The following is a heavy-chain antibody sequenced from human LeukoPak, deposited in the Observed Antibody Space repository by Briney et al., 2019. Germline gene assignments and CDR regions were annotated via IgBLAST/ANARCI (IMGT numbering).Heavy chain of an antibody. CDR2: ISSSGSTI. D-gene: IGHD3-10*02. J-gene: IGHJ6*04. CDR1: GFTFSSYS. CDR3: AELGITMIGGV. V-gene: IGHV3-48*04. Sequence: AGGSLRLSCAASGFTFSSYSMNWVRQAPGKGLEWVSSISSSGSTIYYADSVKGRFTISRDNAKNSLYLQMNSLRAEDTAVYYCAELGITMIGGVWGKGTTVTISS.